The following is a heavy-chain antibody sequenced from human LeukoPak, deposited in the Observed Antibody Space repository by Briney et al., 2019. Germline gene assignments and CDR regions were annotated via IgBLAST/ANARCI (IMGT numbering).Heavy chain of an antibody. CDR2: ISGSGGST. V-gene: IGHV3-23*01. Sequence: GGSLRLSCAASGFTFSSYAMSWVRQASGKGLEGVTSISGSGGSTYYADSVKCRFTLSRDNSKNTLYLQMNSLRAEDTAVYYCAKDLSYRGWYPPNNWFDPWGQGTLVTVSS. J-gene: IGHJ5*02. CDR1: GFTFSSYA. D-gene: IGHD6-19*01. CDR3: AKDLSYRGWYPPNNWFDP.